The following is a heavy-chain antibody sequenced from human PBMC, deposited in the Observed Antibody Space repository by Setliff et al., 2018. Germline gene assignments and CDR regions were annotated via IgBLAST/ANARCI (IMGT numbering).Heavy chain of an antibody. CDR3: VKGSDPYYFYYMDV. V-gene: IGHV3-23*01. J-gene: IGHJ6*03. CDR2: ISGTGGNT. D-gene: IGHD2-21*02. CDR1: GFTFSTFA. Sequence: PGGSLRLSCAASGFTFSTFAMTWVRQAPGKRLEWVSTISGTGGNTYYADSVQGRFVISRDNSMNTLYLQMNRLRAEDTAVFYCVKGSDPYYFYYMDVCGKGTTVTVS.